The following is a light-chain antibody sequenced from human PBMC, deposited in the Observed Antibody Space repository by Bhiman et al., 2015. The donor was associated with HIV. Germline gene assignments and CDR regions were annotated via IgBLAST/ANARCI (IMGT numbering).Light chain of an antibody. CDR1: SSDVGDYNY. Sequence: QSALTQPRSVSGSPGQSVTISCTGTSSDVGDYNYVSWYQQHPGKAPKLMIYDVTKRPSGVPDRFSGSKSGNTASLTISGLQAEDEADYFCCSYAGNWGIFGGGTKLTVL. J-gene: IGLJ2*01. CDR2: DVT. V-gene: IGLV2-11*01. CDR3: CSYAGNWGI.